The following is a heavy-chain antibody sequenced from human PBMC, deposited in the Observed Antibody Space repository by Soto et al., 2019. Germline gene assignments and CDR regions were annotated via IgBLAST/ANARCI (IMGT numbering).Heavy chain of an antibody. Sequence: GGSLRLSCAASGLSFSSDGMSWVRQAPGKGLEWVSSISASGGSTYYADPVRGRFTISRDNSKNTLYLQMNRLRGEDTAVYYCAKRYYYDGSGPYGMDVWGQGTTVTVSS. J-gene: IGHJ6*02. D-gene: IGHD3-22*01. CDR1: GLSFSSDG. CDR2: ISASGGST. CDR3: AKRYYYDGSGPYGMDV. V-gene: IGHV3-23*01.